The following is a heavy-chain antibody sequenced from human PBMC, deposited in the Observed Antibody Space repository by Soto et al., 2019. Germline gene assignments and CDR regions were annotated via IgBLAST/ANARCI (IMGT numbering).Heavy chain of an antibody. D-gene: IGHD2-15*01. CDR2: INSDGSST. J-gene: IGHJ3*02. CDR1: GFTFSSYW. Sequence: GGSLRLSCAASGFTFSSYWMHWVRQAPGKGLVWVSRINSDGSSTSYADSVKGRFTISRDNAKNTLYLQMNSLRAEDTTVYYCARVYCSGGSCELNDAFDIWGQGTMVTVSS. CDR3: ARVYCSGGSCELNDAFDI. V-gene: IGHV3-74*01.